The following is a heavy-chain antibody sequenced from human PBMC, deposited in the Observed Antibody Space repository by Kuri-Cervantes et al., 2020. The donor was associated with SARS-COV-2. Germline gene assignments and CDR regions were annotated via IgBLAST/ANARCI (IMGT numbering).Heavy chain of an antibody. D-gene: IGHD2/OR15-2a*01. J-gene: IGHJ3*02. CDR1: GFSFSDYY. Sequence: GESLKISCTASGFSFSDYYMTWIRQAPGKGLEWVSSISSSSSYIYYEDSVKGRFTISRDNAKNSLYLQMNSLRAEDTAVYYCASFFQEEYAFDIWGQGTMVTVSS. V-gene: IGHV3-11*06. CDR2: ISSSSSYI. CDR3: ASFFQEEYAFDI.